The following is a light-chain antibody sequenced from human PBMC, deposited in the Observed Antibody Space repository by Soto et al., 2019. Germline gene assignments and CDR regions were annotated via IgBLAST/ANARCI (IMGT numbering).Light chain of an antibody. Sequence: QSSLTQSASLSGSPGQSITISCTGTSSDVGGYNYVSWYQHHPGKAPKLMIYEVTNRPSGVSIRFSGSKSGTTASLTISGLQAEDEADYYCLSFTSSFTYIFGTGTKVTVL. J-gene: IGLJ1*01. CDR2: EVT. CDR1: SSDVGGYNY. V-gene: IGLV2-14*01. CDR3: LSFTSSFTYI.